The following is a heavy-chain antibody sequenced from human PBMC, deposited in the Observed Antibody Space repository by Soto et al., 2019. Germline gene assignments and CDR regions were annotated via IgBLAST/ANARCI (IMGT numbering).Heavy chain of an antibody. D-gene: IGHD3-10*01. CDR1: GFIFSAYS. CDR3: AKFKTGLRSSGSYYAFDF. Sequence: EVQLVESGGALVQPGGSLRLSCEASGFIFSAYSMSWVRQAPGKGLDWVSYISSSSNTIYYADSVKGRFTISRDNAKNSLYLQMNSLTDEDTAVYYCAKFKTGLRSSGSYYAFDFWGQGTLVTVSP. V-gene: IGHV3-48*02. J-gene: IGHJ4*02. CDR2: ISSSSNTI.